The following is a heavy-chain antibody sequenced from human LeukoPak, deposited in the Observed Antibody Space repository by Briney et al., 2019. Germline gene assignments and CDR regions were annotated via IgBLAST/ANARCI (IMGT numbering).Heavy chain of an antibody. D-gene: IGHD6-19*01. CDR1: GFTFSSYW. V-gene: IGHV3-7*01. CDR3: AREGGWGSGRYYYYYCYMDV. J-gene: IGHJ6*03. CDR2: IEQDGSEK. Sequence: GGSLGLSCAASGFTFSSYWMSWVRQAPGKGLEWLANIEQDGSEKYYVDSVKGRFTIPRDNAKNSLYLQMNSLRAEDTAVYYCAREGGWGSGRYYYYYCYMDVWGKGTTVTVSS.